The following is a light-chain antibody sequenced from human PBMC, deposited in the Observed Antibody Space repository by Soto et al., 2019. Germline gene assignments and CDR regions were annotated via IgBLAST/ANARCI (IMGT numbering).Light chain of an antibody. CDR3: QQYNNWPPWT. CDR1: QSVSSN. V-gene: IGKV3-15*01. CDR2: GAS. Sequence: EIVMTQSPATLSVSPGERATLSCRASQSVSSNLAWYQQKPGQPPRLLIYGASTRATGIPARFSGSGSGTELTLTISSLQPEDFAVYYCQQYNNWPPWTFGQGTKVEIK. J-gene: IGKJ1*01.